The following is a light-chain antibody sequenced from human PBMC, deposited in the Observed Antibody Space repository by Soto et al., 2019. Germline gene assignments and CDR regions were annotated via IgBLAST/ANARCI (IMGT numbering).Light chain of an antibody. CDR1: RSVGRS. Sequence: ETVLTQSPATLSVSPGERATLSCRASRSVGRSLAWYQQKPGQAPRLLIYDASTRATVIAARFSGSVSGTDFTLTISGREPEDFAIHYCQQRTNWHLPFGGGPTVEIK. V-gene: IGKV3-11*01. CDR2: DAS. CDR3: QQRTNWHLP. J-gene: IGKJ4*01.